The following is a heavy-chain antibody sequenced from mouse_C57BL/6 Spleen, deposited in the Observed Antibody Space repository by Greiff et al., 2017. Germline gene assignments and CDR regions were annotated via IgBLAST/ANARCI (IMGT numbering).Heavy chain of an antibody. Sequence: VQLVESGPGLVAPSQSLSITCTVSGFSLTSYGVSWVRQPSGKGLEWLGVLWGDGSTIYHSALISKLSISTDNSNSQVFLKLNRLQTEDTSTYYGAKLSIRTDTFYWFAYWGQGTLVTVSA. V-gene: IGHV2-3*01. CDR2: LWGDGST. J-gene: IGHJ3*01. CDR1: GFSLTSYG. CDR3: AKLSIRTDTFYWFAY. D-gene: IGHD2-12*01.